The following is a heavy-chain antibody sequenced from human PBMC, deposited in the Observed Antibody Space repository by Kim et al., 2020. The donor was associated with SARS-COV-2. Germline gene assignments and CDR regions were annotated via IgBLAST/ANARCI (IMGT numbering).Heavy chain of an antibody. CDR1: GGTFSSYA. D-gene: IGHD6-25*01. J-gene: IGHJ4*02. CDR3: ARGGKYSSVWGVLDY. Sequence: SVKVSCKASGGTFSSYAISWVRQAPGQGLEWMGRIIPILGIANYAQKFQGRVTITADKSTSTAYMELSSLRSEDTAVYYCARGGKYSSVWGVLDYWGQGTLVTVSS. V-gene: IGHV1-69*04. CDR2: IIPILGIA.